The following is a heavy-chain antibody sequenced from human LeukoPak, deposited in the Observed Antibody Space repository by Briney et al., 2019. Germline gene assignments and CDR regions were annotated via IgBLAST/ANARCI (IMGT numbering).Heavy chain of an antibody. Sequence: GGSLRLSCAASGFTFSNYAMSWVRQAPGKGLEWVSAISGSGGSTYYADSVKGRFTISRDNSKNTLYLQMNSLRAEDTAVYYCARPMGYNPRRDAFDIWGQGTMVTVSS. CDR2: ISGSGGST. CDR3: ARPMGYNPRRDAFDI. CDR1: GFTFSNYA. D-gene: IGHD5-24*01. J-gene: IGHJ3*02. V-gene: IGHV3-23*01.